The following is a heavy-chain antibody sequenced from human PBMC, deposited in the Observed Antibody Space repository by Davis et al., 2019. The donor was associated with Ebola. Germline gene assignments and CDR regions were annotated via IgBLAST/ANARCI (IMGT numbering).Heavy chain of an antibody. D-gene: IGHD6-19*01. CDR3: ARATFAYNSGWYADY. CDR1: GYTFTGYY. CDR2: INPNSGGT. J-gene: IGHJ4*02. V-gene: IGHV1-2*06. Sequence: AASVKVSCKASGYTFTGYYIHWVRQAPGQGLEWMGRINPNSGGTNSAQKFQGRVTMTRDTSISTAYMELSSLRSEDTAVYYCARATFAYNSGWYADYWGQGTLVTVSS.